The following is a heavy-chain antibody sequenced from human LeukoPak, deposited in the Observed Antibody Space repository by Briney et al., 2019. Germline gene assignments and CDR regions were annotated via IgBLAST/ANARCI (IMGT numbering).Heavy chain of an antibody. Sequence: GGSLRLSCAASGFIFSSYAMHWVRQAPGKGLEWVAVISYEGSNKYYADSVKGRFTISRDNSKYTLYLQMNSLRAEDTAVYYCAELGITMIGGVWGKGTTVTISS. V-gene: IGHV3-30*04. CDR2: ISYEGSNK. J-gene: IGHJ6*04. CDR3: AELGITMIGGV. D-gene: IGHD3-10*02. CDR1: GFIFSSYA.